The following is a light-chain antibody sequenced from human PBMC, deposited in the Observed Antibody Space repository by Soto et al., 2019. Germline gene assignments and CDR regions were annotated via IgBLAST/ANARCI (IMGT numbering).Light chain of an antibody. CDR2: DAS. CDR1: QSVSSN. Sequence: EIVMTQSPVTLSVSPGERATRSCRASQSVSSNLAWYQQKPGQAPRLLIYDASTRATGIPARITGSGSGTEFTLTISSLQSEDFAVYYCQQYSNWRTFGQGTKVDIK. V-gene: IGKV3-15*01. J-gene: IGKJ1*01. CDR3: QQYSNWRT.